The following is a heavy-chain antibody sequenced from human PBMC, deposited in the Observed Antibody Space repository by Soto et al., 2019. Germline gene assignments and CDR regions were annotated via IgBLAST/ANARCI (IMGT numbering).Heavy chain of an antibody. D-gene: IGHD2-21*02. J-gene: IGHJ1*01. CDR1: GGSISSGGYY. Sequence: SETLSLTCTVSGGSISSGGYYWSWIRQHPGKGLEWIGYIYYSGSTYYNPSLKSRVTISVDTSKNQFSLKLSSVTAADTAVYYCARGAYCGGDCPKYFQHWGQGTLVTVSS. V-gene: IGHV4-31*03. CDR2: IYYSGST. CDR3: ARGAYCGGDCPKYFQH.